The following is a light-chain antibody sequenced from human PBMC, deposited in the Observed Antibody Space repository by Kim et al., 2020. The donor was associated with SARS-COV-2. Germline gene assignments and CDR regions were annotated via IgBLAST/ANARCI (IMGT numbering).Light chain of an antibody. CDR1: QGISKD. V-gene: IGKV1-27*01. CDR3: QKYNGAPWT. Sequence: ASVGARVTIPCRASQGISKDLAWYQQKPGNAPKLLIFAASALQSGVPTRFSGSGSGTDFTLTISSLQPEDVATYYCQKYNGAPWTFGQGTKLEI. J-gene: IGKJ1*01. CDR2: AAS.